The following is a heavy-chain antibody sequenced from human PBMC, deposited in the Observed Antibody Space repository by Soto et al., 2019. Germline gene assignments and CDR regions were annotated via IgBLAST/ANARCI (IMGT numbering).Heavy chain of an antibody. J-gene: IGHJ6*02. V-gene: IGHV3-23*01. Sequence: EIQILESGGALVQPGGSLRLSCSVSGFTFSDYAMNWVRQAPGKGLEWVSAVRGRGDGTFYADSVKGRFTISRDNSKNTEYIQINSLTFDDTAVYYCAKDVDELLPYYGMDVWGRGTTVRVSS. D-gene: IGHD1-7*01. CDR2: VRGRGDGT. CDR1: GFTFSDYA. CDR3: AKDVDELLPYYGMDV.